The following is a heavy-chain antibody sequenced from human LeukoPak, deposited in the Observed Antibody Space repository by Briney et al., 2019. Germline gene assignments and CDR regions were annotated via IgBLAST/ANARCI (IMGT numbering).Heavy chain of an antibody. J-gene: IGHJ4*02. CDR2: ISSSSSYI. CDR1: GFTFSSYS. D-gene: IGHD3-3*01. CDR3: AKNRLRDFWSGYYIYFDY. V-gene: IGHV3-21*04. Sequence: PGGSLRLSCAASGFTFSSYSMNWVRQAPGKGLEWVSSISSSSSYIYYADSVKGRFTISRDNAKNSLYLQMNSLRAEDTAVYYCAKNRLRDFWSGYYIYFDYWGQGTLVTVSS.